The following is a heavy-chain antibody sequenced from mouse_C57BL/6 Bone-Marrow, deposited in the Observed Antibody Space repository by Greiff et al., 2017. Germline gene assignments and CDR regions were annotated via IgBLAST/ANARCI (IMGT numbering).Heavy chain of an antibody. D-gene: IGHD2-2*01. J-gene: IGHJ3*01. V-gene: IGHV1-39*01. Sequence: VQLQQSGPELVKPGASVKISCKASGYSFTDYNMNWVKQSNGKSLEWIGVINPNYGTTSYNQKFKGKATLTVDQSSSTAYMQLNSLTSEDSAVYYCAQVSTMVTAGGFAYWGQGTLVTVSA. CDR3: AQVSTMVTAGGFAY. CDR1: GYSFTDYN. CDR2: INPNYGTT.